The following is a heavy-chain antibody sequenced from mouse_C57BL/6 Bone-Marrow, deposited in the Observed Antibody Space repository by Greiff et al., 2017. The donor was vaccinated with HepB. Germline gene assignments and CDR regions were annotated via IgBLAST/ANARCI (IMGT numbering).Heavy chain of an antibody. CDR1: GYTFTSYG. CDR3: ARGDYYGSSSGYFDY. CDR2: IYPRSGNT. J-gene: IGHJ2*01. Sequence: QVQLQLSGAELARPGASVKLSCKASGYTFTSYGISWVKQSTGQGLEWIGEIYPRSGNTYYNEKFKGKATLTADKSSSTAYMELRSLTSEDSAVYFCARGDYYGSSSGYFDYWGQGTTLTVSS. V-gene: IGHV1-81*01. D-gene: IGHD1-1*01.